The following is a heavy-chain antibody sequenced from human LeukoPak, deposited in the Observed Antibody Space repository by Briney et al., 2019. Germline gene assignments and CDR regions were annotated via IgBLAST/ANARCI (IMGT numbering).Heavy chain of an antibody. J-gene: IGHJ5*01. CDR2: INGAGNIT. D-gene: IGHD3-22*01. CDR1: GFTFSTYW. Sequence: GGSLRLSCAASGFTFSTYWMHWVRQVPGKGLLGVSRINGAGNITTYADSVKGRFTMSRDNAKNTLYLQMNSLRVEDTAVYYCARVEKSSEGGYRWFESWGQGTLVTVSS. CDR3: ARVEKSSEGGYRWFES. V-gene: IGHV3-74*03.